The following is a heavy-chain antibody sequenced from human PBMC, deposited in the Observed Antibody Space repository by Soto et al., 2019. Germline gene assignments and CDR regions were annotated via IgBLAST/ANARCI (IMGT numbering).Heavy chain of an antibody. CDR2: INAGNGNT. D-gene: IGHD4-17*01. V-gene: IGHV1-3*01. CDR3: ARVPPWNTVTTSLWFDP. CDR1: GYTFTSYA. J-gene: IGHJ5*02. Sequence: GASVKVSCKASGYTFTSYAMHWVRQAPGQRLEWMGWINAGNGNTKYSQKFQGRVTITRDTSAGTAYMELSSLRSEDTAVYYCARVPPWNTVTTSLWFDPWGQGTLVTV.